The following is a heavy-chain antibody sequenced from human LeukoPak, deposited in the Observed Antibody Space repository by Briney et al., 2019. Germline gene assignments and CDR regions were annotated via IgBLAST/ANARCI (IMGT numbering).Heavy chain of an antibody. Sequence: QSGGSLRLSCAASGFTFSIYGMHWVRQAPGKGLEWVAVIWNDGSNKYYADSVKGRFTISRDNSKNTLYLQMNSLRAEDTAVYYCARVRTWIYLDYWGQGTLVTVSS. CDR3: ARVRTWIYLDY. CDR2: IWNDGSNK. CDR1: GFTFSIYG. V-gene: IGHV3-33*01. J-gene: IGHJ4*02. D-gene: IGHD5-12*01.